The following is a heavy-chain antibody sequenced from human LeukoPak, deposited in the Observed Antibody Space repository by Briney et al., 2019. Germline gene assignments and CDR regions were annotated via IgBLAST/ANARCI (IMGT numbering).Heavy chain of an antibody. CDR3: AREIDIRRWLHPHY. CDR1: GYTFTGYY. CDR2: INPNSGGT. D-gene: IGHD5-12*01. Sequence: GASVKVSCKASGYTFTGYYMHWVRQAPGQGLEWMGWINPNSGGTNYAQKFQGRVTMTRDTSISTAYMELSRLRSDDTAVYYCAREIDIRRWLHPHYWGQGTLVTVSS. J-gene: IGHJ4*02. V-gene: IGHV1-2*02.